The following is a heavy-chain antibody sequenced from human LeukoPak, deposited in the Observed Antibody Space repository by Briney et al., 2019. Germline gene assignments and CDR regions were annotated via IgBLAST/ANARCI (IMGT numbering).Heavy chain of an antibody. Sequence: GGSLRLSCAASGFTVITNDMTWVRQAPGKGLEWVSVLYSDGNTKYADSVQGRFTISRDNYKNTLYLEMNSLSRDDTAVYYCARGVEPPAANTLAYWGQGTLVTVSS. CDR3: ARGVEPPAANTLAY. J-gene: IGHJ4*02. CDR1: GFTVITND. D-gene: IGHD2-2*01. CDR2: LYSDGNT. V-gene: IGHV3-53*01.